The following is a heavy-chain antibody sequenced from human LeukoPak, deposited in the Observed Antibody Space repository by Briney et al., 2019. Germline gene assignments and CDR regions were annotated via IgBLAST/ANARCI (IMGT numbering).Heavy chain of an antibody. Sequence: SETLSLTCTVSGGSISSSIYYWGWIRQPPGKGLEWIGNIFYSGSNYYNPSLKSRVTISLDTSKNQFSLNLRSVTAADTAVYYCARYRSGWNYFDNWGQGTLVTVSS. V-gene: IGHV4-39*01. CDR2: IFYSGSN. D-gene: IGHD6-19*01. CDR1: GGSISSSIYY. CDR3: ARYRSGWNYFDN. J-gene: IGHJ4*02.